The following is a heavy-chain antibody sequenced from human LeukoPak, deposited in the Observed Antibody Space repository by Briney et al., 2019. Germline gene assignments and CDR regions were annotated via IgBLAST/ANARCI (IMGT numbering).Heavy chain of an antibody. V-gene: IGHV4-39*07. CDR3: ARVDHGLEVAGPRFDP. D-gene: IGHD1-14*01. J-gene: IGHJ5*02. Sequence: SETLSLTCTVSGGSISSSSYYWGWIRQPPGKGLEWIGSIYYSGSTSYNTSLKSRVTISVDTSKNQFSLKLSSVTAADTAVYYCARVDHGLEVAGPRFDPWGQGALVTVSS. CDR1: GGSISSSSYY. CDR2: IYYSGST.